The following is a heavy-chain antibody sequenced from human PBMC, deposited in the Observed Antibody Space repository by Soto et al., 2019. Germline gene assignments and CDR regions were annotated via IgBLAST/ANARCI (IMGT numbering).Heavy chain of an antibody. D-gene: IGHD4-4*01. CDR3: AKDRQYPRDYFHY. V-gene: IGHV3-7*03. CDR2: IPQEGSDG. Sequence: PGGSLRLSCAVSGFTLSMYSMTWVRQAPGKGLEWVAKIPQEGSDGHYVDSVKGRFTISRDNAKNSVYLQMNSLRAEDTAVYYCAKDRQYPRDYFHYWGQGTLVTVSS. CDR1: GFTLSMYS. J-gene: IGHJ4*02.